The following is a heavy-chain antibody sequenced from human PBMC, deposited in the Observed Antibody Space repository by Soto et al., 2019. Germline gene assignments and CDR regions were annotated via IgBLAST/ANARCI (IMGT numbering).Heavy chain of an antibody. Sequence: GASVKVSCKASGGTFSSYAISLVRQAPGQGLEWMGAIIPIFGTANYAQKFQGRVTITADESTSTAYMELSSLRSEDTAVYYCARESTKSGYSSGWYFTYFDYWGQGTLVTVSS. V-gene: IGHV1-69*13. CDR2: IIPIFGTA. CDR3: ARESTKSGYSSGWYFTYFDY. J-gene: IGHJ4*02. CDR1: GGTFSSYA. D-gene: IGHD6-19*01.